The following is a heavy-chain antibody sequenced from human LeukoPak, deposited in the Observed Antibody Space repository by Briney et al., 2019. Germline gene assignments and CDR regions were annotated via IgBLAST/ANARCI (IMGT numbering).Heavy chain of an antibody. CDR3: ANDWSAFHY. V-gene: IGHV3-30*18. J-gene: IGHJ4*02. CDR1: GFTFSNSA. Sequence: GRSLRLSCAASGFTFSNSAMHWVRQAPGKGLEWVAAISNDGRNKYYADSVKGRFTISRDNPKTTLYLQINSLRAEDTAVYYCANDWSAFHYWGQGTLVTVSS. CDR2: ISNDGRNK.